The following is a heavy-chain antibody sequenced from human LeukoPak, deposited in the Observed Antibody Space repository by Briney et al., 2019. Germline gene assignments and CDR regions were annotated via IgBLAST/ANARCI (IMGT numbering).Heavy chain of an antibody. D-gene: IGHD3-3*01. J-gene: IGHJ4*02. CDR2: ISGSGGTT. CDR3: AKASTTLYYDFWSGYPSRY. V-gene: IGHV3-23*01. CDR1: XFTXXXYA. Sequence: XAAXXFTXXXYAMSWVRQAPGKGLEWVSAISGSGGTTYYADSVKGRFTISRDNSKNTLHLQMNSLRAEDTAVYYCAKASTTLYYDFWSGYPSRYWGQGALVTVSS.